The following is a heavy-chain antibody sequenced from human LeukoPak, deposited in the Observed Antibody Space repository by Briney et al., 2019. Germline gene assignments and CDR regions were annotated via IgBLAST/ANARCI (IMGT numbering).Heavy chain of an antibody. D-gene: IGHD5-18*01. CDR2: ISAYNDNT. CDR1: GYTFTSYG. Sequence: ASVKVSCKASGYTFTSYGISWVRQAPGQGLEWMGWISAYNDNTNYAQKLQGRVTMTTDTSTSTAYMELRSLRSDDTAVYYCARDRRGYSYGPRVTFDYWGQGTLVTVSS. V-gene: IGHV1-18*01. J-gene: IGHJ4*02. CDR3: ARDRRGYSYGPRVTFDY.